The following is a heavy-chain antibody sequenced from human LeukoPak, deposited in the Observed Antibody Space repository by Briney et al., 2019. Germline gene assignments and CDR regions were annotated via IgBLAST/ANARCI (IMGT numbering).Heavy chain of an antibody. V-gene: IGHV4-61*02. CDR2: IYTSGST. CDR3: AREIVVVTAPVRWFDP. J-gene: IGHJ5*02. D-gene: IGHD2-21*02. CDR1: GGSICSGSYY. Sequence: PSETLCLTWTVSGGSICSGSYYWSWIRQPAGKGLEWIGRIYTSGSTNYNPSLKSRVTISVDTSKNQFSLKLSSVTAADTAVYYCAREIVVVTAPVRWFDPWGQGTLVAVSS.